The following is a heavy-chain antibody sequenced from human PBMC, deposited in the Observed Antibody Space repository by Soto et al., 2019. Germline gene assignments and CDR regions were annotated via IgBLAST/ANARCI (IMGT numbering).Heavy chain of an antibody. V-gene: IGHV4-31*11. Sequence: SETLSLTCAVSGGSIRSGGYHLNWIRQLPGKGLEWIGFVYSSGSTSYNPSLKSRVTIAVNTSKNQFSLKLSSVTAADTAVYYCARDNSGYYWFDAWGQGTQVTVSS. CDR3: ARDNSGYYWFDA. D-gene: IGHD5-12*01. CDR2: VYSSGST. J-gene: IGHJ5*02. CDR1: GGSIRSGGYH.